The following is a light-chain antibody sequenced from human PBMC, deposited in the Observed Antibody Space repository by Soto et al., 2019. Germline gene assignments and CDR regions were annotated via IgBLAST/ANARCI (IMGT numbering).Light chain of an antibody. Sequence: DIQMTQSPSTLPASVGERVTITCRAGQSIRNCLAGYQVKPGEAPKLLIYAAATLGRGVPSRFSATVSGTEFSLTITSLQPEDFATYYWQQLFDSPITFGQGTRLE. J-gene: IGKJ5*01. CDR2: AAA. CDR1: QSIRNC. CDR3: QQLFDSPIT. V-gene: IGKV1-5*01.